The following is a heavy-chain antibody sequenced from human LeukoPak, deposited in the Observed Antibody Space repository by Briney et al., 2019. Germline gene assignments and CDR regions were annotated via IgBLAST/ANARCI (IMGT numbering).Heavy chain of an antibody. CDR1: GFTFSSYA. J-gene: IGHJ4*02. CDR2: ISGSGGST. V-gene: IGHV3-23*01. Sequence: GGSLRLSCAASGFTFSSYAMSWVRQAPGKGLEWVSAISGSGGSTYYADSVKGRFTISRDNAKNTLYLQMNSLRAEDTAVYYCXXXXXGXXFRXFDYXGQGTLVTXXS. CDR3: XXXXXGXXFRXFDY.